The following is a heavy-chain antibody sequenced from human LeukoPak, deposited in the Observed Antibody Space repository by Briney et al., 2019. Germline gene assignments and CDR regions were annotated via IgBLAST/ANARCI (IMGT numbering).Heavy chain of an antibody. V-gene: IGHV1-46*01. CDR2: INPSGGST. CDR3: ARNIVGATRVLGY. Sequence: ASVTVSCKASGYTFTSYYMHWVRQAPGQGLEWMGIINPSGGSTSYAQKLQGRVTMTRDTSTSTVYMELSSLRSEDTAVYYCARNIVGATRVLGYWGQGTLVTVSS. CDR1: GYTFTSYY. J-gene: IGHJ4*02. D-gene: IGHD1-26*01.